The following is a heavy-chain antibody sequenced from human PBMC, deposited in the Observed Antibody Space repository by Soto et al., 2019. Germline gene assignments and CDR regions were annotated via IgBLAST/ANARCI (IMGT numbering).Heavy chain of an antibody. CDR3: TTGYDFWSSYYPFYFDY. V-gene: IGHV3-15*01. J-gene: IGHJ4*02. Sequence: LSLTCAASGFTFSNAWMSWVRQAPGKGLECVGRIKRKTDGGTTDYAAPVKGRFIISRDDSKNTLYQQMNSLKTEDTAVYYCTTGYDFWSSYYPFYFDYWGQGTLVTVSS. CDR2: IKRKTDGGTT. CDR1: GFTFSNAW. D-gene: IGHD3-3*01.